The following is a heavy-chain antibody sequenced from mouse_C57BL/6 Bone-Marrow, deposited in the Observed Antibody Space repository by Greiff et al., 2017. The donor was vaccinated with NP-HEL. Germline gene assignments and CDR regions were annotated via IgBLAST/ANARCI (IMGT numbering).Heavy chain of an antibody. CDR3: ARWNYDDDY. CDR2: IDPTDSYT. J-gene: IGHJ2*01. Sequence: QVQLQQPGAELVRPGTSVKLSCKASGYTFTSYWMHWVKQRPGQGLEWIGVIDPTDSYTNYNQKFKGKATLTVDTSSNTAYMQLNSLTSEDSAVYYCARWNYDDDYCDQGTTLTVSS. V-gene: IGHV1-59*01. D-gene: IGHD2-4*01. CDR1: GYTFTSYW.